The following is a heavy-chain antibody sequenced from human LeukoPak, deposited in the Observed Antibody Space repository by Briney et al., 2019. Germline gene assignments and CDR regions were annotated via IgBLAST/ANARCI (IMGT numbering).Heavy chain of an antibody. J-gene: IGHJ4*02. CDR1: GYTLTELS. V-gene: IGHV1-24*01. CDR2: FDPEDGET. Sequence: ASVKVSCKASGYTLTELSMHWVRQAPGKGLEWMGGFDPEDGETIYAQKFQGRVTMTEDTSTDTAYMELSSLRSEDTAVYYCATDLGGNPYFDYWGQGTLVTVSS. CDR3: ATDLGGNPYFDY. D-gene: IGHD4-23*01.